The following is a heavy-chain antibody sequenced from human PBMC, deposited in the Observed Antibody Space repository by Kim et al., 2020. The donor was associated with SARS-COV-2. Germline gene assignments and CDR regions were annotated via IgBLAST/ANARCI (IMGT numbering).Heavy chain of an antibody. CDR1: GFTFSSYG. CDR2: ISYDGSNK. Sequence: GGSLRLSCAASGFTFSSYGMHWVRQAPGKGLEWVAVISYDGSNKYYADSVKGRFTISRDNSKNTLYLQMNSLRAEDTAVYYCAKDGDYYDSSGSIDYWGQGTLVTVSS. CDR3: AKDGDYYDSSGSIDY. V-gene: IGHV3-30*18. D-gene: IGHD3-22*01. J-gene: IGHJ4*02.